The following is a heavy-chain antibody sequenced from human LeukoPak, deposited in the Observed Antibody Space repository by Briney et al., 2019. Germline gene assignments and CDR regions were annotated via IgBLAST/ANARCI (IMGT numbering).Heavy chain of an antibody. CDR2: MTGYGAT. CDR3: AEGAAAGKVDWFDP. D-gene: IGHD6-13*01. Sequence: GGSLRLSCAASGFTFSNFAMMWVRQAPGMGLQWVSTMTGYGATFYADSVRGRFTIFRDTSMNTLFLQMNSLGAEDTAVYYCAEGAAAGKVDWFDPWGQGTLVTVSS. J-gene: IGHJ5*02. CDR1: GFTFSNFA. V-gene: IGHV3-23*01.